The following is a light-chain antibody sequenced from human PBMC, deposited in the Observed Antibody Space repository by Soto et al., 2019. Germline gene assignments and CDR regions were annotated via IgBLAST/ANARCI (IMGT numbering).Light chain of an antibody. CDR2: DVS. J-gene: IGLJ7*01. CDR3: SSYTSSSAPSAV. Sequence: QPASMSGSPGQSITISCTGTSSDVGGYNYVSWYQQHPGKAPKLMIYDVSNRPSGVSNRFSGSKSGNTASLTISGLQAEAEADYFCSSYTSSSAPSAVFGGGIQLTVL. CDR1: SSDVGGYNY. V-gene: IGLV2-14*01.